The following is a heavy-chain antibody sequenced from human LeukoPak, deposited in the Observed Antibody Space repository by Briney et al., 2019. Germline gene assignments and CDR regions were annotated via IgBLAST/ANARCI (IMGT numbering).Heavy chain of an antibody. V-gene: IGHV3-66*01. CDR3: ARDHQYYDILTGFSAYYFDY. D-gene: IGHD3-9*01. CDR1: GFTVSSNY. J-gene: IGHJ4*02. Sequence: HPGGSLRLSCAASGFTVSSNYMSWVRQAPGKGLEWVSVIYSGGSPYYADSVKGRFTISRDNAKNSLYLQMNSLRAEDTAVYYCARDHQYYDILTGFSAYYFDYWGQGTLVTVSS. CDR2: IYSGGSP.